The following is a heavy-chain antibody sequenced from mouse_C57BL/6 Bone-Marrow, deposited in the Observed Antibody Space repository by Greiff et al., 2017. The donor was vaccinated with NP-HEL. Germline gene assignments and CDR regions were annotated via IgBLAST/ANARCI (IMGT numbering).Heavy chain of an antibody. J-gene: IGHJ2*01. V-gene: IGHV1-15*01. CDR2: IDPETGGT. Sequence: QVQLQQSGAELVRPGASVTLSCKASGYTFTDYEMHWVKQTPVHGLEWIGAIDPETGGTAYNQKFKGKAILTADKSSSTAYMELRSLTSEDSAVYYGTRWGTGFDDWGQGTTLTVSS. D-gene: IGHD4-1*01. CDR1: GYTFTDYE. CDR3: TRWGTGFDD.